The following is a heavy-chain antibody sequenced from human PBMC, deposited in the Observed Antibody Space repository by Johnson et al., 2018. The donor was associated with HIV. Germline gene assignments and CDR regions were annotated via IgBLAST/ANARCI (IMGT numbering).Heavy chain of an antibody. Sequence: VQLVESGGGVVQPGRSLRLSCAASGFTFDDYAMHWVRQAPGKGLEWVSGISWNSGSIGYADSVKGRFTISRDNAKNSLYLQMNSLRAEDTALYYCARAQYSSSWYRDAFDIWGQGTMVTVSS. V-gene: IGHV3-9*01. CDR3: ARAQYSSSWYRDAFDI. D-gene: IGHD6-13*01. CDR2: ISWNSGSI. CDR1: GFTFDDYA. J-gene: IGHJ3*02.